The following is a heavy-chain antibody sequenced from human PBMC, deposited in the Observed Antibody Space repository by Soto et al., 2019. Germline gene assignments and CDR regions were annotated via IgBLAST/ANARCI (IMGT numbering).Heavy chain of an antibody. CDR3: ARGLFSENYYSGGWYYFDY. Sequence: QVQLQQWGAGLLKPSETPSLTCAVYGGSFSGYSWTWIRQSPGKGLEWIGQINHSGSTTYNPSLKSRVTISLGTSKNQFSLELSSVTAADTAVYYCARGLFSENYYSGGWYYFDYWGQGTLVTVSS. CDR1: GGSFSGYS. J-gene: IGHJ4*02. V-gene: IGHV4-34*01. D-gene: IGHD1-26*01. CDR2: INHSGST.